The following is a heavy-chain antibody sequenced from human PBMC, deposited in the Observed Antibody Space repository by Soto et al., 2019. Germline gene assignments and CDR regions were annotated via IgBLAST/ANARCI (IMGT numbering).Heavy chain of an antibody. V-gene: IGHV3-53*01. Sequence: GGSLRLSCAASGFTVSSNYMSWVRQAPGKGPGWVSVIYSGGSTYYADSVKGRFTISRDNSKNTLYLQMNSLRAEDTAVYYCARVTLRSGWFFDYWGQGTLVTVSS. CDR1: GFTVSSNY. CDR3: ARVTLRSGWFFDY. CDR2: IYSGGST. J-gene: IGHJ4*02. D-gene: IGHD6-19*01.